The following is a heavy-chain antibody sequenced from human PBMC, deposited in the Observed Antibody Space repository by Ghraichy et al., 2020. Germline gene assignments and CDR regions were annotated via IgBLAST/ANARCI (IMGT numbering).Heavy chain of an antibody. CDR2: IYYSGST. J-gene: IGHJ4*02. CDR3: ARGTEYSSSSFDY. Sequence: LRLSCTVSGGSISSGGYYWSWIRQHPGKGLEWIGYIYYSGSTYYNPSLKSRVTISVDTSKNQFSLKLSSVTAADTAVYYCARGTEYSSSSFDYWGQGTLVTVSS. D-gene: IGHD6-6*01. CDR1: GGSISSGGYY. V-gene: IGHV4-31*03.